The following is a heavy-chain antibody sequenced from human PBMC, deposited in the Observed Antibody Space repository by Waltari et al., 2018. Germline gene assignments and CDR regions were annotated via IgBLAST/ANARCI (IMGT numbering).Heavy chain of an antibody. CDR1: GDSVSSNSAI. V-gene: IGHV6-1*01. Sequence: QVQLQQSGPGLVKPSQTLSLTCAISGDSVSSNSAIWNWIRQSPSRGLEWLGRTYYRDKWYSDSAVSVKSRITINPDTSKNQFSLQLNSVTPEDTAVDYCARGGFGFNAGRFDSWGRGTLVTVTS. CDR3: ARGGFGFNAGRFDS. D-gene: IGHD3-10*01. CDR2: TYYRDKWYS. J-gene: IGHJ4*02.